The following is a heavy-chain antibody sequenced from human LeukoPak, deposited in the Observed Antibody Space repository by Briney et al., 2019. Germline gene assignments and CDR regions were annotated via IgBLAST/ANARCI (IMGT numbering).Heavy chain of an antibody. V-gene: IGHV3-9*01. J-gene: IGHJ4*02. CDR3: AREPTAMIL. CDR1: GFTFDDYA. CDR2: ISWNSGSI. Sequence: PGGSLRLSCAASGFTFDDYAMHWVRQAPGKGLEWVSGISWNSGSIGYADSVKGRFTISRDNAKNSLYLQMNSLRAEDTAVYYCAREPTAMILWGQGTLVTVSS. D-gene: IGHD5-18*01.